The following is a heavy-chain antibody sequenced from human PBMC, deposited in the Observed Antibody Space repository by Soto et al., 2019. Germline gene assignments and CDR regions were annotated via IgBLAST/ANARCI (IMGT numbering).Heavy chain of an antibody. CDR2: IFSNDEK. D-gene: IGHD3-16*02. Sequence: SGPTLVNPTETLTLTCTVSGFSLSNARMGVSWIRQPPGKALEWLAHIFSNDEKSYSTSLKSRLTISKDTSKSQVVLTMTNMDPVDTATYYCARIRHHYDYVWGSYRYTDYWGQGTLVTVSS. CDR1: GFSLSNARMG. J-gene: IGHJ4*02. CDR3: ARIRHHYDYVWGSYRYTDY. V-gene: IGHV2-26*01.